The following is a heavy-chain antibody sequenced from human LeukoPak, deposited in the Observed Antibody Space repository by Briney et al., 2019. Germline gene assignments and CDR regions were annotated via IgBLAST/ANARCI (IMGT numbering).Heavy chain of an antibody. CDR1: GGSISSYY. CDR3: ARWFGEHSGYYYYMDV. J-gene: IGHJ6*03. V-gene: IGHV4-59*01. D-gene: IGHD3-10*01. Sequence: SETLSLTCTVSGGSISSYYWSWIRQPPGKGLEWIGYIYYSGSTNYNPSLKSRVTISVDTSKNQFSLKLSSMTAADTAVYYCARWFGEHSGYYYYMDVWGKGTAVTVSS. CDR2: IYYSGST.